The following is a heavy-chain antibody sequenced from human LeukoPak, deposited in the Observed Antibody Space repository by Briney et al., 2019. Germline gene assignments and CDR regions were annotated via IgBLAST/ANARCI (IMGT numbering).Heavy chain of an antibody. Sequence: PSETLSLTCTVSGGSISSHYWRWIRQPPGKGLEWIGYIYYSGSTNYNPSLKSRVTISVDTSKNQFSLKLSSVTAADTAVYYCARDHVWWLRGYYYYYMDVWGKGTTVTVSS. D-gene: IGHD5-12*01. V-gene: IGHV4-59*11. J-gene: IGHJ6*03. CDR1: GGSISSHY. CDR2: IYYSGST. CDR3: ARDHVWWLRGYYYYYMDV.